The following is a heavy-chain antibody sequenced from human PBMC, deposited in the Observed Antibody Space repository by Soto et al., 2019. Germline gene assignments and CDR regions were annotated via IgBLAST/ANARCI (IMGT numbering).Heavy chain of an antibody. D-gene: IGHD4-17*01. CDR1: GFTFGGYG. Sequence: PGGSLRLSCGASGFTFGGYGRNWVRQAPGKGLEWVSYISSSSSTIYYADSVKGRFTISRDNAKNSLYLQMNSLRAEDTAVYYCARIGRLRWGDYWGQGTLVTVSS. V-gene: IGHV3-48*01. J-gene: IGHJ4*02. CDR3: ARIGRLRWGDY. CDR2: ISSSSSTI.